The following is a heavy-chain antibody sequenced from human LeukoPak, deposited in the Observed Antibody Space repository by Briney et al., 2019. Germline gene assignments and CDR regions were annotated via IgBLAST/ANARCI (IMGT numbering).Heavy chain of an antibody. Sequence: PGGSLRLSCAASGFTLSSYWMTWVRQAPGKGLQWVANINQDGSEMYYVDSVKGRFTISRDNAKNLLYLQMNSLRAEDTAVYYCAKNGWFGELLHWFDPWGQGTLVTVSS. CDR1: GFTLSSYW. D-gene: IGHD3-10*01. J-gene: IGHJ5*02. V-gene: IGHV3-7*05. CDR2: INQDGSEM. CDR3: AKNGWFGELLHWFDP.